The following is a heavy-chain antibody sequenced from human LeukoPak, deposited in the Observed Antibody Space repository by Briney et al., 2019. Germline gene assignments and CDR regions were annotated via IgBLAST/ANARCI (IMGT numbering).Heavy chain of an antibody. CDR2: ISTSGDRT. CDR3: AKRGGGINDFGY. D-gene: IGHD3-16*01. V-gene: IGHV3-23*01. Sequence: GGSLRLSCAASGFTFSSYAMSWVRQAPGKGLEWVSVISTSGDRTYYADSVKGRFTISRDNSKNTLYLQMNSLRAEDTAVYFCAKRGGGINDFGYWGQGTLVTVSS. CDR1: GFTFSSYA. J-gene: IGHJ4*02.